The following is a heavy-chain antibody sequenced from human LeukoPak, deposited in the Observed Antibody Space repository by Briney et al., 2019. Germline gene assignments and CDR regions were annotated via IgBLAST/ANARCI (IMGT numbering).Heavy chain of an antibody. CDR3: ARSTYYYDSSGYFPRGDFDY. CDR2: INPSGGST. V-gene: IGHV1-46*01. Sequence: ASVKVSCKASGYTFTGYYIHWVRQAPGQGLEWMGIINPSGGSTSYAQKFQGRVTMTRDTSTSTVYMELSSLRSEDTAVYYCARSTYYYDSSGYFPRGDFDYWGQGTLVTVSS. J-gene: IGHJ4*02. CDR1: GYTFTGYY. D-gene: IGHD3-22*01.